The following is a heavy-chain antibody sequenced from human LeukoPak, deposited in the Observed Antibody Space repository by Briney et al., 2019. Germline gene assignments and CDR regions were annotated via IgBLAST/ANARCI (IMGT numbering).Heavy chain of an antibody. D-gene: IGHD6-6*01. V-gene: IGHV1-18*01. Sequence: ASVKVSCKASGYTFTSYGITWVRQAPGQGLEWMGWISAYNGDTNYAQKLQGRVTMTTDTSTSTAYMELRSLRSDDTAVYYCARGELEYSSSSGAPNYYYYYMDVWGKGTTVTVSS. CDR3: ARGELEYSSSSGAPNYYYYYMDV. CDR2: ISAYNGDT. J-gene: IGHJ6*03. CDR1: GYTFTSYG.